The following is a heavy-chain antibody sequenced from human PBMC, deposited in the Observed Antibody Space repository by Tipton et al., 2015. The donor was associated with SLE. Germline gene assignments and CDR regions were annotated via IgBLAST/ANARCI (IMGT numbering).Heavy chain of an antibody. J-gene: IGHJ4*02. CDR2: ISHSGST. V-gene: IGHV4-38-2*01. CDR3: ARHDYDDNGYYMHYFDY. CDR1: GYSVSNAYY. D-gene: IGHD3-22*01. Sequence: LRLSCGVSGYSVSNAYYWGWIRQAPGEGLQWVGSISHSGSTYYNPSLKSRVTISVDTSKNQFSLKLSSVTAADTAVYYCARHDYDDNGYYMHYFDYWGQGTLVTVSS.